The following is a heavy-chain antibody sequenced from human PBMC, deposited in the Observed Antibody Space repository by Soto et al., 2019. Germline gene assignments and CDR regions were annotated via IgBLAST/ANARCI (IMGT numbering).Heavy chain of an antibody. V-gene: IGHV3-23*01. CDR2: ISGSGGST. CDR1: GFTFSNYP. CDR3: AKEQAHSQADTSSIFDY. Sequence: GGSLRLSCAASGFTFSNYPMTWVRQAPGKGLEWVSSISGSGGSTYYPDSVKGRSTISRDNSKNTFFLHMNSLRAEDTAVYYCAKEQAHSQADTSSIFDYWGQGTLVTVPQ. J-gene: IGHJ4*02. D-gene: IGHD2-2*01.